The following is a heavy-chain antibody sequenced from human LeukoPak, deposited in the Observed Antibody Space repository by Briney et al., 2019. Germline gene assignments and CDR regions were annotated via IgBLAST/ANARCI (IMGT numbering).Heavy chain of an antibody. Sequence: SETLSLTCAVYGGSFSGYYWSWIRQPPGKGLEWIGEINHSGSTNYNPSLKSRVTISVDTSKNQFSLKLSSVTAADTAVYYCAREPRMSTFGGVIPRYFDYWGQGTLVTVSS. V-gene: IGHV4-34*01. CDR2: INHSGST. D-gene: IGHD3-16*02. CDR1: GGSFSGYY. CDR3: AREPRMSTFGGVIPRYFDY. J-gene: IGHJ4*02.